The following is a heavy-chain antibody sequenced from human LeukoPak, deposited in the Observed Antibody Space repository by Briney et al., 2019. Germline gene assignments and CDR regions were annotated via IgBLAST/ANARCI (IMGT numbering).Heavy chain of an antibody. CDR3: AKERSGTYDY. D-gene: IGHD1-26*01. Sequence: PGGFLRLSCATSGFTFDDYAMHWVRQTPGKGLEWVSGISWNSGSIGYADSVKGRFTISRDNAKNSLYLQMNSLRAEDTALYYCAKERSGTYDYWGQGTLVTVSS. J-gene: IGHJ4*02. CDR1: GFTFDDYA. V-gene: IGHV3-9*01. CDR2: ISWNSGSI.